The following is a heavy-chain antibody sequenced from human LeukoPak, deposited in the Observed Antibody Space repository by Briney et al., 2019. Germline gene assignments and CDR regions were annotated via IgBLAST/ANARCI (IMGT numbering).Heavy chain of an antibody. CDR2: INTDGSST. J-gene: IGHJ4*02. D-gene: IGHD2-8*01. CDR3: ERVPMGSYYFDS. CDR1: GFTFSSYW. Sequence: PGGSLRLSCAASGFTFSSYWMHWVRQAPGKGLVLVSRINTDGSSTNYADSVKGRFTISRDNAKNTLFLQMNSLRAEDTAVYYFERVPMGSYYFDSGAREPLATVSA. V-gene: IGHV3-74*01.